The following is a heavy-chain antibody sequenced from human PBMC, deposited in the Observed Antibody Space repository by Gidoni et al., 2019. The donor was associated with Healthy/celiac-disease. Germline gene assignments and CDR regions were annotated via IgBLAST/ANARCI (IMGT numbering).Heavy chain of an antibody. Sequence: EVQLVASGGGLVQPGGSLRLSCAASGFTFSSYAMHWVRQAPGKGLEYVSAISSNGGSTYYANSVKGRFTISRDNSKNTLYLQMGSLRAEDMAVYYCARAGIAAAGPVYWGQGTLVTVSS. CDR3: ARAGIAAAGPVY. J-gene: IGHJ4*02. V-gene: IGHV3-64*01. CDR2: ISSNGGST. CDR1: GFTFSSYA. D-gene: IGHD6-13*01.